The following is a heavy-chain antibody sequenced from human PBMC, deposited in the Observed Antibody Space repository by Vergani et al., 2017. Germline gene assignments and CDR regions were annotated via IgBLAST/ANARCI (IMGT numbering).Heavy chain of an antibody. J-gene: IGHJ4*02. V-gene: IGHV4-59*04. CDR1: GASVNSYY. CDR3: ARLLLTLAGFDS. D-gene: IGHD3-9*01. CDR2: MHQSGNT. Sequence: QVKLQESGPGLVKPSETLSLTCTVSGASVNSYYWSWIRQPPGKGLEWIGSMHQSGNTYYNPSLKSRVTISVDTSKNQYSLKLNSLTAADTAVYYCARLLLTLAGFDSWGQGVLVTVSS.